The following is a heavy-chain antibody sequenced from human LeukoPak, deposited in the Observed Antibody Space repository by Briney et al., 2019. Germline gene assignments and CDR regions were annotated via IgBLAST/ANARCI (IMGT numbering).Heavy chain of an antibody. Sequence: SETLSLTCTVSGGSISSGSYYWSWIRQPAGKGLEWIGRIYTSGSTNYNPSLKSRVTISVDTSKNQFSLKLSSVTAADTAVYYCARLRSGYYYGSGSYYFDYWGQGTLVTVSS. CDR2: IYTSGST. J-gene: IGHJ4*02. D-gene: IGHD3-10*01. V-gene: IGHV4-61*02. CDR3: ARLRSGYYYGSGSYYFDY. CDR1: GGSISSGSYY.